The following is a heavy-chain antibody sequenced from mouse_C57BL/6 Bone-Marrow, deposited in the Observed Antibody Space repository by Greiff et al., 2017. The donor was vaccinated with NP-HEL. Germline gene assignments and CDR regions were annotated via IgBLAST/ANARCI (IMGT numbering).Heavy chain of an antibody. D-gene: IGHD1-1*01. CDR3: ASRGYYGSSYDYAMDY. J-gene: IGHJ4*01. CDR1: GYTFTSYT. V-gene: IGHV1-4*01. CDR2: INPSSGYT. Sequence: VQLQQSGAELARPGASVKMSCKASGYTFTSYTMHWVKQRPGQGLEWLGYINPSSGYTKYNQKFKDKATLTADKSSSTAYMQLSSLTSEDSAVYYCASRGYYGSSYDYAMDYWGQGTSVTVSS.